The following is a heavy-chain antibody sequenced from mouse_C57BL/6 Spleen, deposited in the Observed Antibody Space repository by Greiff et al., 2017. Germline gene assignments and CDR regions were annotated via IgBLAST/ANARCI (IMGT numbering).Heavy chain of an antibody. V-gene: IGHV3-6*01. CDR2: ISYDGSN. CDR1: GYSITSGYY. Sequence: VQLKESGPGLVKPSQSLSLTCSVTGYSITSGYYWNWIRQFPGNKLEWMGYISYDGSNNYNPSLKNRISITRDTSKNQFFLKLNSVTTEYTATYYCARDETFDDWGTGTTLTVSS. CDR3: ARDETFDD. J-gene: IGHJ2*01.